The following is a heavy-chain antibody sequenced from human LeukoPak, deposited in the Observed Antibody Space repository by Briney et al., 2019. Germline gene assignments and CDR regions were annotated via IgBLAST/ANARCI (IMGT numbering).Heavy chain of an antibody. CDR2: INPSGGST. Sequence: ASVKVSCKASGYTFTSYYMHWVRQAPGQGLEWMGIINPSGGSTSYAQKFQGRVTMTRDTSTSTVYMELSSLRSEDTAVYYCASETCSGGSCLPLDYWGQGTLVTVSS. D-gene: IGHD2-15*01. CDR1: GYTFTSYY. J-gene: IGHJ4*02. CDR3: ASETCSGGSCLPLDY. V-gene: IGHV1-46*01.